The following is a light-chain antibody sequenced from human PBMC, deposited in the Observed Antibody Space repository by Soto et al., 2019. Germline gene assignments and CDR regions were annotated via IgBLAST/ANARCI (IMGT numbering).Light chain of an antibody. Sequence: ELILTPPPDTLSLSPGERATLSCRASQTVSSNYLAWCQQRPGQAPRLLIYGASTRAAGIPDRFSGSGSGTDFTLTITRLEPEDSAVYFCQQYTGPPTTFGQGTRLEI. CDR1: QTVSSNY. V-gene: IGKV3-20*01. CDR2: GAS. J-gene: IGKJ5*01. CDR3: QQYTGPPTT.